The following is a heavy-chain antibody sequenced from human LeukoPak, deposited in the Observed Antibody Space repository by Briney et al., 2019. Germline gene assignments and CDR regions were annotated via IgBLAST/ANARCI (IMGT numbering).Heavy chain of an antibody. CDR3: ARESERDYDILTGRYYYYGMDV. V-gene: IGHV4-59*01. CDR1: GGSISSYY. D-gene: IGHD3-9*01. Sequence: SETLSLTCTVSGGSISSYYWSWIRQPPGKGLEWIGYIYYSGSTNYNPSLKSRATISVDTSKNQFSLKLSSVTAADTAVYYCARESERDYDILTGRYYYYGMDVWGQGTTVTVSS. CDR2: IYYSGST. J-gene: IGHJ6*02.